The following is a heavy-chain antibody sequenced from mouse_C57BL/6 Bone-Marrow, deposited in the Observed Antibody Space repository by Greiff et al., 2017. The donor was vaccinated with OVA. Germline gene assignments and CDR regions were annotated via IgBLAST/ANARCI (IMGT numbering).Heavy chain of an antibody. Sequence: EVKLMESGGGLVKPGGSLKLSCAASGFTFSDYGMHWVRQAPEKGLEWVAYISSGSSTIYYADTVKGRFTISRDNAKNTLFLQMTSLRSEDTAMYYCAKKARAWFAYWGQGTLVTVSA. CDR2: ISSGSSTI. CDR1: GFTFSDYG. CDR3: AKKARAWFAY. V-gene: IGHV5-17*01. D-gene: IGHD3-3*01. J-gene: IGHJ3*01.